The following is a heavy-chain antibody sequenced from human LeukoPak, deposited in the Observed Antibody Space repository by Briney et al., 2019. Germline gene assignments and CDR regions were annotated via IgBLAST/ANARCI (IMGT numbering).Heavy chain of an antibody. CDR1: GYTFTSYD. CDR3: ARGLLQWLVYYYYYMDV. D-gene: IGHD6-19*01. Sequence: ASVKVSCKASGYTFTSYDINWVRQATGQGLEWMGWMNPNSGNTGYAQKFQGRVTMTRNTSISTAYMELSSLRSEDTAVYYCARGLLQWLVYYYYYMDVWGKGTRSPSP. CDR2: MNPNSGNT. J-gene: IGHJ6*03. V-gene: IGHV1-8*01.